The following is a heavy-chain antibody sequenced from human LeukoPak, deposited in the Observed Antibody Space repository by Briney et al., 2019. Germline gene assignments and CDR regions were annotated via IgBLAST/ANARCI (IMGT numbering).Heavy chain of an antibody. CDR1: GFTFSRYC. Sequence: GGSLRLLCAACGFTFSRYCMNWVRQASGKGLEWVSYNSSSSSYIYYADSVEGRFTISRDNAKNSLYLQMNSLRAEDTAVYYCARGDLYGMDVWGKGTTVTVSS. CDR2: NSSSSSYI. V-gene: IGHV3-21*01. CDR3: ARGDLYGMDV. J-gene: IGHJ6*04.